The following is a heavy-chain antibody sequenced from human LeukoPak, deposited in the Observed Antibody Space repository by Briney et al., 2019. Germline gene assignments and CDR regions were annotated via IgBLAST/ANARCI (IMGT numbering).Heavy chain of an antibody. V-gene: IGHV4-34*01. Sequence: EWIGEINHTGSTHHNPSLKSRVTISIDTSTNQISLKLSSVTAADTAVYYCARGADSGTYFAWFGPWGQETLVAVSS. CDR3: ARGADSGTYFAWFGP. J-gene: IGHJ5*02. CDR2: INHTGST. D-gene: IGHD3-10*01.